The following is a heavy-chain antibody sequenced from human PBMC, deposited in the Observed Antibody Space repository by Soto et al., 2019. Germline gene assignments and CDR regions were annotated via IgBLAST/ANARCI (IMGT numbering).Heavy chain of an antibody. CDR3: RRDVSQWSSSLYRDAFDL. J-gene: IGHJ3*01. CDR1: GFTLSAYW. D-gene: IGHD6-13*01. V-gene: IGHV3-7*05. CDR2: INRDGSKK. Sequence: EVQLEESGGGLVQPGGSLRLSCAASGFTLSAYWMTWVRQAPGKGLEWVANINRDGSKKSYLDSVRGGFTISRDNVGNSLYLHMGRLSADDAALYYCRRDVSQWSSSLYRDAFDLWSQGTIVTVTS.